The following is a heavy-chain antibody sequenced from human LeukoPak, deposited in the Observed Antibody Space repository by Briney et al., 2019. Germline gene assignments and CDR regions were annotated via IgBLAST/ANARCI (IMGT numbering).Heavy chain of an antibody. J-gene: IGHJ2*01. CDR3: ARKGTTGTTLAYFDL. Sequence: SETLSLTCAVYGGSFSDYYWNWIRQPQGKGLEWIGEIYHSGSTNYNPSLKSRVTISVDTSKNQFSLMLSSVTAADTAVYYCARKGTTGTTLAYFDLWGRGALVTVSS. CDR1: GGSFSDYY. CDR2: IYHSGST. V-gene: IGHV4-34*01. D-gene: IGHD1-1*01.